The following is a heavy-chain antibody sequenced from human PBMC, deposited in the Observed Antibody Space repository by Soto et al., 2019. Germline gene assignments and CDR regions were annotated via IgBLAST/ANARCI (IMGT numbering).Heavy chain of an antibody. D-gene: IGHD2-15*01. CDR2: INHSGST. J-gene: IGHJ3*02. V-gene: IGHV4-34*01. CDR1: GGSFSGYY. CDR3: AAGTVVVVVAATHPGAFEI. Sequence: PSETLSLTCAVYGGSFSGYYWSWIRQPPGKGLEWIGEINHSGSTNYNPSLKSRVTISVDTSKNQFSLKLSSVTAADTAVYYCAAGTVVVVVAATHPGAFEIWGQGTMVTVSS.